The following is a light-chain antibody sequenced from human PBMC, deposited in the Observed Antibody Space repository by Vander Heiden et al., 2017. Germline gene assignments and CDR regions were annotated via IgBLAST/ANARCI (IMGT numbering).Light chain of an antibody. CDR2: GNS. V-gene: IGLV1-40*01. CDR1: SSKIGAGYD. CDR3: QSYDSSLSGWV. Sequence: QSVLTQPPSVSGPPGQRVTISCTGSSSKIGAGYDVHWYQQLPGTAPKLLIYGNSNRPSGVPDRFSGSKSGTSASLAITGLQAEDEADYYCQSYDSSLSGWVFGGGTKLTVL. J-gene: IGLJ3*02.